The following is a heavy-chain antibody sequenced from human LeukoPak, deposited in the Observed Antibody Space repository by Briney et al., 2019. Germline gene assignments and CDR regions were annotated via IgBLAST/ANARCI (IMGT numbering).Heavy chain of an antibody. CDR3: ARVGYYALGPFSYFDY. CDR1: GFTFSGYA. CDR2: ISYDGINE. Sequence: GRSLRLSCAASGFTFSGYAMHWVRQAPGKGLEWVAVISYDGINEYYADSVKGRFTISRDNSKNTLYLQMNSLSVEDTAVYYCARVGYYALGPFSYFDYWGQGTLVTVSS. J-gene: IGHJ4*02. D-gene: IGHD3-10*01. V-gene: IGHV3-30-3*01.